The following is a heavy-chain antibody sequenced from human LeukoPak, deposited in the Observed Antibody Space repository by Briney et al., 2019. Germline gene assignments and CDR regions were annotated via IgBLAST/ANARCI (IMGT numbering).Heavy chain of an antibody. CDR3: ARKLSSSFFFDY. D-gene: IGHD3-3*02. Sequence: ASVKVSCKASGYTFINYAIHWVRQAPGQGLEWMGWISAYNGNTNYAQKLQGRVTMTTDTSTSTAYMELRSLRSDDTAVYYCARKLSSSFFFDYWGQGTLVTVSS. J-gene: IGHJ4*02. CDR2: ISAYNGNT. CDR1: GYTFINYA. V-gene: IGHV1-18*01.